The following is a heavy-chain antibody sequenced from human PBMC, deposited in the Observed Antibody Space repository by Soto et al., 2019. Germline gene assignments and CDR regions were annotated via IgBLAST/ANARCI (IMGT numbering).Heavy chain of an antibody. CDR3: AKDAGYSSAGHDVFDI. D-gene: IGHD6-19*01. Sequence: GGSLRLSCAASGFSFNDYYMSWIRQAPGKGLEWISYISGNSGDTNYADSVKGRFTISRDNAKNSLSLQMNSLRAEDTAVFYCAKDAGYSSAGHDVFDIWGQGTMVTVSS. V-gene: IGHV3-11*05. CDR1: GFSFNDYY. J-gene: IGHJ3*02. CDR2: ISGNSGDT.